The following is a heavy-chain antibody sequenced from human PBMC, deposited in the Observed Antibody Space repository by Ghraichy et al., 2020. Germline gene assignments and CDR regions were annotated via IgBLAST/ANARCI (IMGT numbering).Heavy chain of an antibody. D-gene: IGHD5-24*01. CDR2: ISYSGGT. V-gene: IGHV4-61*01. J-gene: IGHJ5*02. CDR1: GGSVSSGSYY. Sequence: SETLSLTCTVSGGSVSSGSYYWSWIRQPPGKGLEWIGSISYSGGTNYNPSLKSRVTISVDTSKNQFSLKLTSVTAADTAVYYCASDLGDGHWFDPWGQGTLVTVSS. CDR3: ASDLGDGHWFDP.